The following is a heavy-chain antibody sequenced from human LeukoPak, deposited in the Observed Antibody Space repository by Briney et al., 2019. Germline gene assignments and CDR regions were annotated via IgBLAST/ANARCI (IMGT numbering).Heavy chain of an antibody. CDR2: IYWNDDK. CDR3: AHRREVYLGGGGSFDY. Sequence: SGPTLVNPTQTLTLTCTFSGFSLSTSGVGVGWIRQPPGKALEWLALIYWNDDKRYSPSLKSRLTITKDTSKNQVVLTMTNMDPVDTATYYWAHRREVYLGGGGSFDYWGQGTLVTVSS. D-gene: IGHD3-16*01. J-gene: IGHJ4*02. V-gene: IGHV2-5*01. CDR1: GFSLSTSGVG.